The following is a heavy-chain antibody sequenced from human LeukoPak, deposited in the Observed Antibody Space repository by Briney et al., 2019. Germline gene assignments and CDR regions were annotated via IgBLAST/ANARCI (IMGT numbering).Heavy chain of an antibody. CDR1: GDSISSSY. CDR3: ARGGHLNWFDP. CDR2: ISYSGST. J-gene: IGHJ5*02. V-gene: IGHV4-59*01. Sequence: PSETLCLTCTVSGDSISSSYWSWIRQPPGKGLEWIGYISYSGSTSSNPSLRSRVTISVDTSKNQFSLRLTSVTAADTAMYYCARGGHLNWFDPWGQGTLVTVSS. D-gene: IGHD3-16*01.